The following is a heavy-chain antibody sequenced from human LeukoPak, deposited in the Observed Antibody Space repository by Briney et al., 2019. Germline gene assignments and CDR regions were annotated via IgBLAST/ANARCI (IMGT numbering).Heavy chain of an antibody. J-gene: IGHJ4*02. CDR3: ARVDGSPDY. D-gene: IGHD2-15*01. CDR2: INPNSGNR. CDR1: GYTFTTLD. Sequence: ASVKVSCKASGYTFTTLDINWVRQATGQGLEWMGWINPNSGNRGYAQKFQGRVTITRDTSISTAYMELSSLRYEDTAVYYCARVDGSPDYWGQETLVTVSS. V-gene: IGHV1-8*03.